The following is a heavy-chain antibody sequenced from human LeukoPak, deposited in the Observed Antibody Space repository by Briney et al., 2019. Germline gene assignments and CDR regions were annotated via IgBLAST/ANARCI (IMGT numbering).Heavy chain of an antibody. CDR2: MNPNSGNT. CDR1: GYTFTSYD. CDR3: ARVPSEILWFGKSPYYYYGMDV. D-gene: IGHD3-10*01. J-gene: IGHJ6*02. V-gene: IGHV1-8*01. Sequence: ASVKVSCKASGYTFTSYDINWVRQATGQGLEWMGWMNPNSGNTGYAQKFQGRVTMTRNTSISTAYMELSSLRSEDTAVYYCARVPSEILWFGKSPYYYYGMDVWGQGTTVTVSS.